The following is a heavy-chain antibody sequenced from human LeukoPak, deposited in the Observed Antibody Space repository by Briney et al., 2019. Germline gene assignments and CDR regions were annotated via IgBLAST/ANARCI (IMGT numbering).Heavy chain of an antibody. CDR2: TSGSGGST. V-gene: IGHV3-23*01. D-gene: IGHD6-13*01. J-gene: IGHJ4*02. CDR1: GFTFSNYA. Sequence: PGGSLRLSCAASGFTFSNYAMAWVRQAPGKGLEWVSTTSGSGGSTHYADFVKGRFTVSRDNSLNTLYLQMNSLRAEDTAVYYCAKDRLRQQLVRDYFDYWGQGTLVTVSS. CDR3: AKDRLRQQLVRDYFDY.